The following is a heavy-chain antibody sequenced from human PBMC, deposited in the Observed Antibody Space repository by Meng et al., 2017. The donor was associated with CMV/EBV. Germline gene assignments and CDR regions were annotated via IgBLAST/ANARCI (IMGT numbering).Heavy chain of an antibody. CDR1: GGSISSGASY. CDR3: ARKHCGGDCSLDY. Sequence: LRLSCTVSGGSISSGASYWGWIRQRPGKGLEWIGYVYYSGGTYHNPSRKSRVTISVDTSENQFSLKLSSVTAADTAVYYCARKHCGGDCSLDYWGQGTLVTVSS. J-gene: IGHJ4*02. V-gene: IGHV4-31*03. D-gene: IGHD2-21*01. CDR2: VYYSGGT.